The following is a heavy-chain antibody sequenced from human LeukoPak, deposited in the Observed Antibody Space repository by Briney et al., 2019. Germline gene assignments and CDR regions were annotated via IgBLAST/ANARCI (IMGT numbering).Heavy chain of an antibody. Sequence: GGSLRLSCAPSGFTFSSYAMSWVRQATGKGQEWVSAISGSGGSTYYADSVKGRFTISRDNSKNTLYLQMNSLRAEDTAVYYCADSNYWYPVDYRGQGTLVTVSS. CDR2: ISGSGGST. CDR1: GFTFSSYA. CDR3: ADSNYWYPVDY. D-gene: IGHD4-11*01. V-gene: IGHV3-23*01. J-gene: IGHJ4*02.